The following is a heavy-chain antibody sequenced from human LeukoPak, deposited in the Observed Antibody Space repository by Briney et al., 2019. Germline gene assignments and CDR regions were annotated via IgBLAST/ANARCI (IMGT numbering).Heavy chain of an antibody. Sequence: GGSLRLSCAASGFTFNNYGMHWVRQAPGKGLEWVAFIRYNGNNQYYADSVKGRFTISRDNSKNTLYLQMNSLRAEDTAVYYCAKDSRVKTFDYWGQGTLVTVSS. D-gene: IGHD4-23*01. CDR2: IRYNGNNQ. CDR3: AKDSRVKTFDY. CDR1: GFTFNNYG. V-gene: IGHV3-30*02. J-gene: IGHJ4*02.